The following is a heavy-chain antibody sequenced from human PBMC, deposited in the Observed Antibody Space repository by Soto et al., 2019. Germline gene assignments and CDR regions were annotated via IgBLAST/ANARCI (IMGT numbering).Heavy chain of an antibody. V-gene: IGHV4-30-4*01. Sequence: SETLRHRNTGSGGLLSPVAYYWSCIRQSPAKGLEWIGHIYNDGTTYNNPSLTNQVTISLDTSNKQYSLKLCFVSAADSAVYYCARGPSGDKVDYWGQGTLVTVS. CDR3: ARGPSGDKVDY. J-gene: IGHJ4*02. D-gene: IGHD7-27*01. CDR1: GGLLSPVAYY. CDR2: IYNDGTT.